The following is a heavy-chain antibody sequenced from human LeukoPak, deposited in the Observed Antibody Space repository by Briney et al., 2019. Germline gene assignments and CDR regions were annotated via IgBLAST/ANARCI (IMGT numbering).Heavy chain of an antibody. CDR1: GGIFSSYA. J-gene: IGHJ5*02. V-gene: IGHV1-69*13. CDR3: ARDYGDYLFIGHWFDP. Sequence: SVKVSCKASGGIFSSYAISWVRQAPGQGLEWMGGIIPIFGTANYAQKFQGRVTITADESTSTAYMELSSLRSEDTAVYYCARDYGDYLFIGHWFDPWGQGTLVTVSS. CDR2: IIPIFGTA. D-gene: IGHD4-17*01.